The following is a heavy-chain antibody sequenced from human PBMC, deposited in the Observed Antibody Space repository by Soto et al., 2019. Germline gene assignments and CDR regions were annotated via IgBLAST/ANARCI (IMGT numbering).Heavy chain of an antibody. J-gene: IGHJ4*02. V-gene: IGHV3-23*01. Sequence: DVQLLESGGGLVQPGKSLKLSCAASGFPFDSYTMSWVRQAPGKGLEWVSLIGGSGGGTNYADSVRGRFTTTRDNAKNTLKLQMRSMRPAETAMYYSVKTRGLIDYWGQGALVTVSS. CDR3: VKTRGLIDY. D-gene: IGHD3-16*01. CDR1: GFPFDSYT. CDR2: IGGSGGGT.